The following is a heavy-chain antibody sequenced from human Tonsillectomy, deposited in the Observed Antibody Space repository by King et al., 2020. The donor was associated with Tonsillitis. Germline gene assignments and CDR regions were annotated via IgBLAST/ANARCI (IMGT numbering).Heavy chain of an antibody. CDR1: GYRFTSYW. D-gene: IGHD1-26*01. Sequence: VQLVESGAEVKKPGESLKISCKGSGYRFTSYWIGWVRQMPGKGLEWMGIIYPHDSQTRYSPSFQGQVTISADKSISTAYLQWSSLKASDTAIYYCASPSGSSLPDDFDIWGQGTMVTVPS. J-gene: IGHJ3*02. CDR2: IYPHDSQT. CDR3: ASPSGSSLPDDFDI. V-gene: IGHV5-51*03.